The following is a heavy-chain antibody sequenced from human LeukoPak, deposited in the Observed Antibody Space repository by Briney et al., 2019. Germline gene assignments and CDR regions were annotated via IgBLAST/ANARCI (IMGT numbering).Heavy chain of an antibody. CDR1: GGSISSGGYD. D-gene: IGHD3-3*01. V-gene: IGHV4-31*03. CDR3: ARGFLEWYPAWFDP. Sequence: SETLSLTCTVSGGSISSGGYDWSWIRQHPGKGLEWIGYIYYSGSTYYNPSLKSRVTISVDTSKNQFSLKLSSVTAADTAVYYCARGFLEWYPAWFDPWGQGTLVTVSS. CDR2: IYYSGST. J-gene: IGHJ5*02.